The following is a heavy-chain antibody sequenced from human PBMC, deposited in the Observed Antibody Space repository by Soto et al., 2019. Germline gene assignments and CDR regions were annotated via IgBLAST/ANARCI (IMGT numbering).Heavy chain of an antibody. CDR1: GGSGSSGTYY. CDR3: GRGRDSDGSVYRPVEY. CDR2: IYYSGST. J-gene: IGHJ4*02. D-gene: IGHD3-22*01. Sequence: SETLARTCTVSGGSGSSGTYYWSWIRHQPWNVLEWIGYIYYSGSTNYNPYLKSRVTISVDNAKKSLDLQMTSLRVEDTAVYYCGRGRDSDGSVYRPVEYWGQGTLVTVSS. V-gene: IGHV4-61*03.